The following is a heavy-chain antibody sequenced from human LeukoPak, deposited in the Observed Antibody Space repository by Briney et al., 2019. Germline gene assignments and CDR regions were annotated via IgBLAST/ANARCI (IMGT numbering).Heavy chain of an antibody. D-gene: IGHD3-3*02. J-gene: IGHJ2*01. V-gene: IGHV3-23*01. Sequence: GGSLRLSCAASGFTFSIYAMSWVRQAPGKGLEWVSGITSGTISTYYTDSVKGRFTISRDNSQNTLHLQMNSLRAEDTAVYYCARGYHLDLWGRGSLVTVSS. CDR1: GFTFSIYA. CDR3: ARGYHLDL. CDR2: ITSGTIST.